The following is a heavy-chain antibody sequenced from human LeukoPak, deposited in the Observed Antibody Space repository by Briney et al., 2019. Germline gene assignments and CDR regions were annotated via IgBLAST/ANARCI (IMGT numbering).Heavy chain of an antibody. V-gene: IGHV3-33*01. CDR2: IWYDGSNK. CDR3: ARVGTSAAFDY. D-gene: IGHD3-16*01. J-gene: IGHJ4*02. CDR1: GFTFSSYG. Sequence: EAGRSLRLSCAASGFTFSSYGMHWVRQAPGKGLEWVAVIWYDGSNKYYADSVKGRFTISRDNSKNTLYLQMNSLRAEDTAVYYSARVGTSAAFDYWGQGTLVTVSS.